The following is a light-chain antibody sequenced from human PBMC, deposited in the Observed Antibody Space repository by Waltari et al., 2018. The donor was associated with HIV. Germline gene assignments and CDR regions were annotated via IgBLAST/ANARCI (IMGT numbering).Light chain of an antibody. CDR3: GTWDSSLSAGL. CDR2: DNN. CDR1: SSNIGNNF. Sequence: QSVLTQPPSVSAAPAQKVTISCSGSSSNIGNNFVSWYQQLPGTAPKLLIYDNNKRPSGIPDRCSGSKSGTSATLGITGLQTGDEADYYCGTWDSSLSAGLFGGGTKLTVL. V-gene: IGLV1-51*01. J-gene: IGLJ3*02.